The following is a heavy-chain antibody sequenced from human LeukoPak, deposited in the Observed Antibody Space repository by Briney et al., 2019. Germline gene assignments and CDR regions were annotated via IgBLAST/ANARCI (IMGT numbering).Heavy chain of an antibody. D-gene: IGHD3-10*01. CDR1: GVTFSSYA. CDR3: AKYAANYYGSGSYYRSLDY. Sequence: GGSLRLSCAASGVTFSSYARSWGRQAPGKGLEWGSAISGSGGRTYYADSVKGRFTISRDNSKNTLYLQMNSLRAEDTAVYYCAKYAANYYGSGSYYRSLDYWGQGTLVTVSS. V-gene: IGHV3-23*01. J-gene: IGHJ4*02. CDR2: ISGSGGRT.